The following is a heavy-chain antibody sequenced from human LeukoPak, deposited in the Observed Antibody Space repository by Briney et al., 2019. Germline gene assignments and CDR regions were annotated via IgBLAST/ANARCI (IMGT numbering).Heavy chain of an antibody. J-gene: IGHJ3*02. CDR3: AKDSPPVGYYDSSGYPGAFDI. D-gene: IGHD3-22*01. CDR2: IRYDGRNK. V-gene: IGHV3-30*02. Sequence: PGGSLRLSCAASGFTFSSYDMHWVRQAPGKGLEWVAFIRYDGRNKYYADSVKGRFTISRDNSKNTLYLQMNSLRAEDTAVYYCAKDSPPVGYYDSSGYPGAFDIWGQGTMVTVSS. CDR1: GFTFSSYD.